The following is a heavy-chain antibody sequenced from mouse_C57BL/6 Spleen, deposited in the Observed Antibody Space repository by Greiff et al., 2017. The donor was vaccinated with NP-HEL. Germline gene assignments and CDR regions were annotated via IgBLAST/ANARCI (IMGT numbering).Heavy chain of an antibody. V-gene: IGHV5-6*01. Sequence: EVQRVESGGDLVKPGGSLKLSCAASGFTFSSYGMSWVRQTPDKRLEWVATISSGGSYTYYPASVKGRFTISRDNAKHTLYLQMSSLKSEDTAMYYCARHRATVVDNAMDYWGQGTSVTVSS. D-gene: IGHD1-1*01. CDR3: ARHRATVVDNAMDY. CDR2: ISSGGSYT. J-gene: IGHJ4*01. CDR1: GFTFSSYG.